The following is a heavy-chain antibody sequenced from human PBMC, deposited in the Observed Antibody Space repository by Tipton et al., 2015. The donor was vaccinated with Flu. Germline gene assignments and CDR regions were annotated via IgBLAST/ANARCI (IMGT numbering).Heavy chain of an antibody. V-gene: IGHV5-51*03. Sequence: QSGAEVKKPGESLKISCKGSGYKFTDYWIGWVRQMPGRGLEWMGIIYPGDSDTRYSPSFQGQVTISVDKSISTAYLQWSSMKASDTAVYYCARPLAVAGVRGWDSWGRGTLVTVSS. CDR3: ARPLAVAGVRGWDS. CDR2: IYPGDSDT. CDR1: GYKFTDYW. D-gene: IGHD6-19*01. J-gene: IGHJ4*02.